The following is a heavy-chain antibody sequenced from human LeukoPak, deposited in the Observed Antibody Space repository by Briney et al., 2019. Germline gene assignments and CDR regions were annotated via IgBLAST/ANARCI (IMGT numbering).Heavy chain of an antibody. Sequence: GGSLRLSCAASGFTFSSYSMNWVRQAPGKGLEWVSSISSSSSYIYYADSVKGRFTISRDNAKNSLYLQMNSLRAEDTAVYYCARHVDTAMAFDYWGQGTLVTVSS. V-gene: IGHV3-21*01. CDR2: ISSSSSYI. D-gene: IGHD5-18*01. CDR3: ARHVDTAMAFDY. J-gene: IGHJ4*02. CDR1: GFTFSSYS.